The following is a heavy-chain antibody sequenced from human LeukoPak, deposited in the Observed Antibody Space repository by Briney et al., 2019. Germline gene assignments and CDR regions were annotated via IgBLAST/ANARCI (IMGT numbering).Heavy chain of an antibody. CDR3: ARGRRLPAPNMVRGVALDY. J-gene: IGHJ4*02. CDR2: ISGSGEIT. Sequence: GGSLRLSCAASRFIFSSYAMNWVRQAPGKGLEWISAISGSGEITYYADSVKGRFTISRDNSKNTLYLQMNSLRAEDTAVYYCARGRRLPAPNMVRGVALDYWGQGTLVTVSS. CDR1: RFIFSSYA. D-gene: IGHD3-10*01. V-gene: IGHV3-23*01.